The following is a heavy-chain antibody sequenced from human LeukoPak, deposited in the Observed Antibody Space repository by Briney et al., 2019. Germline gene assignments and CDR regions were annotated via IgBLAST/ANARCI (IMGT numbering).Heavy chain of an antibody. CDR3: ASQGIAVAGRDY. CDR1: GGSISSGDYY. J-gene: IGHJ4*02. V-gene: IGHV4-30-4*08. D-gene: IGHD6-19*01. Sequence: PSQTLSLTCTVSGGSISSGDYYWSWIRQPPGKRLEWIGYIYYSGSTYYNPSLKSRVTISVDTSKNQFSLKLSSVTAADTAVYYCASQGIAVAGRDYWGQGTLVTVSS. CDR2: IYYSGST.